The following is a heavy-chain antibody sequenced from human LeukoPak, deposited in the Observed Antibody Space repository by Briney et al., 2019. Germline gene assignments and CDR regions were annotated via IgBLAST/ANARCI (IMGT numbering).Heavy chain of an antibody. CDR1: GYSISSGYY. CDR2: IYHSGST. J-gene: IGHJ6*03. D-gene: IGHD5-24*01. V-gene: IGHV4-38-2*02. CDR3: ARGGDGYNTYYYYYMDV. Sequence: SETLSLTCTVSGYSISSGYYWGWIRQPPGKGLEWIGSIYHSGSTYYNPSLKSRVTISVDTSKNQFSLKLSSVTAADTAVYYCARGGDGYNTYYYYYMDVWGKGTTVTVSS.